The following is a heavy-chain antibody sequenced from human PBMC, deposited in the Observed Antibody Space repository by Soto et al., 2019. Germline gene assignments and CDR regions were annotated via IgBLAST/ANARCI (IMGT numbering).Heavy chain of an antibody. J-gene: IGHJ4*02. CDR1: GFSLTTSGVG. Sequence: SGPTLVNPTQTLTLTCSFSGFSLTTSGVGVGWVRQSPEKALEWLALIFWDDDKRYSPSLRSGLTIAKDTSKNQVVLTLTNVEPVDTATYYCARILTATGGHFDSWGQGALVTVSS. V-gene: IGHV2-5*02. CDR3: ARILTATGGHFDS. CDR2: IFWDDDK. D-gene: IGHD2-8*02.